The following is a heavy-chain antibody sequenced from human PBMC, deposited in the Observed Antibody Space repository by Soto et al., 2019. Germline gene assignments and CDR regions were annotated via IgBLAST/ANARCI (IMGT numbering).Heavy chain of an antibody. Sequence: GGSLRLSCAASGFTVSSNYMSWVRQAPGKGLEWVSVIYSGGSTYYADSVKGRFTISRDNSKNTLYLQMNSLRAEDTAVYYCARGYDFWSGYYNEDSDYWGQGTLVTVSS. CDR1: GFTVSSNY. V-gene: IGHV3-53*01. CDR3: ARGYDFWSGYYNEDSDY. CDR2: IYSGGST. J-gene: IGHJ4*02. D-gene: IGHD3-3*01.